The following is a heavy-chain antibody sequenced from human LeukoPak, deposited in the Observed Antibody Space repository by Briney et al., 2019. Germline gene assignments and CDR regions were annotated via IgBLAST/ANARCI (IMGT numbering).Heavy chain of an antibody. Sequence: KPSETLSLTCSVSGDSITSGAFYWAWIRQSPGKGLEWIGNVYYSGSTQYNPSLRGRVSISMDKTKNQLSLNLNSVSVTDTAIYYCARRDYAAWFDPWGQGTLVTVSS. V-gene: IGHV4-39*01. D-gene: IGHD4/OR15-4a*01. CDR1: GDSITSGAFY. J-gene: IGHJ5*02. CDR2: VYYSGST. CDR3: ARRDYAAWFDP.